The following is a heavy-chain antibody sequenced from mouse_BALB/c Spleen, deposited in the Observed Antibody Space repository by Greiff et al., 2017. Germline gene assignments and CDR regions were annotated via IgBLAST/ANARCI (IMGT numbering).Heavy chain of an antibody. CDR3: AGDYYCGSNASWFAY. CDR2: ISNKANGYTT. CDR1: GFTFTDYY. D-gene: IGHD1-1*01. Sequence: EVQLVESGGGLVQPGGSLRLSCATSGFTFTDYYMRWVRQPPGKALEWLGFISNKANGYTTEYSASGKGPFTISRDNSTSILYLQMNTLRARASATDYCAGDYYCGSNASWFAYWGQGTLVTVSA. J-gene: IGHJ3*01. V-gene: IGHV7-3*02.